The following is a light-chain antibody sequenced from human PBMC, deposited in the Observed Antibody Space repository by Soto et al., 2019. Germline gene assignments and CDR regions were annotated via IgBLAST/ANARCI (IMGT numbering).Light chain of an antibody. CDR2: AAS. CDR3: QQTYSTPFT. V-gene: IGKV1-39*01. J-gene: IGKJ3*01. Sequence: DIQMAQSPSSLSASVGDRVTITCRASQSISSFLNWYQQKPGKAPKLLIYAASRLQSAVPSRFSGSGSGPDFTLTISSLQPEDFATYYCQQTYSTPFTFGPGTKVDIK. CDR1: QSISSF.